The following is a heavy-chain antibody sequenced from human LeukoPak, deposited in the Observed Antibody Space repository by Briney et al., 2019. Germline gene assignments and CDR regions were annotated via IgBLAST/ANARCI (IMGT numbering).Heavy chain of an antibody. CDR3: ARDQGSLPAWFYYYMDV. CDR1: GFTFSSYA. J-gene: IGHJ6*03. CDR2: ISYDGTNK. V-gene: IGHV3-30*01. D-gene: IGHD1-26*01. Sequence: GGSLRLSCAASGFTFSSYAMHWVRQAPGKGLEWLAVISYDGTNKYYADSVKGRFTISRDNSKNTLYLQMNSLRDEDTAVYYCARDQGSLPAWFYYYMDVWGSGTTVTVSS.